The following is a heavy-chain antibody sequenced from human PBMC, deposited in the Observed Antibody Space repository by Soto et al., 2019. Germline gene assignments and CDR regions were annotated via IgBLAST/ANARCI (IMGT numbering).Heavy chain of an antibody. V-gene: IGHV4-30-4*01. Sequence: QVQLEQSGPGLVKPTETLSLTCKISGGSITSVNHYWSWIRQSPGEGLEWIGYIFDSGTTHYNPSLKGRVTISGGASQRQFSLTIHSVTVADTALYYCAREVSGTGAFDHWGQGTLVTVSS. J-gene: IGHJ5*02. CDR1: GGSITSVNHY. CDR2: IFDSGTT. CDR3: AREVSGTGAFDH. D-gene: IGHD2-8*02.